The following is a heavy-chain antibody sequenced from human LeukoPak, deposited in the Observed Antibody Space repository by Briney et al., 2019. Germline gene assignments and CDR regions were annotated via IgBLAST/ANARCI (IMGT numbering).Heavy chain of an antibody. V-gene: IGHV1-24*01. D-gene: IGHD6-19*01. CDR3: ATNSGIAVALAFDY. Sequence: ASVKVSCKVSGYTLTELSMHWVRQAPGKGLEWMGSFDPEDGETIYAQKFQGRVTVTGDTSTDTAYMELSSLRSEDTAVYYCATNSGIAVALAFDYWGQGTLVTVSS. J-gene: IGHJ4*02. CDR1: GYTLTELS. CDR2: FDPEDGET.